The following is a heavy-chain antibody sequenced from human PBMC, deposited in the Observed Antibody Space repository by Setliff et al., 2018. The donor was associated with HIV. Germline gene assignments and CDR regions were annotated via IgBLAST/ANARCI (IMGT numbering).Heavy chain of an antibody. V-gene: IGHV4-34*01. J-gene: IGHJ3*02. Sequence: PSETLSLTCAVYGGSFSDYYWSWIRQPPGKGLEWIGEIYHSGSTIYNPSLKSRVTISVDTSKNQFSLKLSSVTAADTAVYYCASEGRVVVIEPIWGQGTMVTVSS. CDR1: GGSFSDYY. D-gene: IGHD3-22*01. CDR3: ASEGRVVVIEPI. CDR2: IYHSGST.